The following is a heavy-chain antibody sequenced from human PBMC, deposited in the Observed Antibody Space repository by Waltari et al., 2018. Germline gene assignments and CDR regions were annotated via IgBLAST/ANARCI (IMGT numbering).Heavy chain of an antibody. V-gene: IGHV4-61*02. J-gene: IGHJ4*02. Sequence: QVPLQESGPGLVKPSQTLSLTCTVSGGSISRGSYYWSWIPQPAGTGLEWIGRIYTSGSTNYNPSLKSRVTISVDTSKNQFSLKLSSVTAADTAVYYCARGGRYYDSSGYPPPYYFDYWGQGTLVTVSS. CDR3: ARGGRYYDSSGYPPPYYFDY. CDR2: IYTSGST. D-gene: IGHD3-22*01. CDR1: GGSISRGSYY.